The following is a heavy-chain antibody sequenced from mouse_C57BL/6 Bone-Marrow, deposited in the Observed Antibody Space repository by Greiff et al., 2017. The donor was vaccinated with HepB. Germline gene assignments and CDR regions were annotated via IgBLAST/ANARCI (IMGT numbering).Heavy chain of an antibody. D-gene: IGHD1-1*01. CDR2: IYPSDSET. Sequence: VQLQQPGAELVRPGSSVKLSCKASGYTFTSYWIDWVKQRPGQGLEWIGNIYPSDSETHYNQKFKDKATLTVDKSSSTAYMQLSSLTSEDSAVYYCARPSTTVVATPFDYWGQGTTLTVSS. V-gene: IGHV1-61*01. J-gene: IGHJ2*01. CDR3: ARPSTTVVATPFDY. CDR1: GYTFTSYW.